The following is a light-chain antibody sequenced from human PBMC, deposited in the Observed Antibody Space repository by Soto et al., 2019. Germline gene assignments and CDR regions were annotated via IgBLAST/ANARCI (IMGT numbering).Light chain of an antibody. CDR3: CSYAGSYTWV. V-gene: IGLV2-11*01. CDR1: GGDVGGYDY. CDR2: DVN. J-gene: IGLJ3*02. Sequence: QSALTQPRSVSGSPGQSVTISCTGTGGDVGGYDYVSWYQQHPGKAPKLMIYDVNERPSGVPDRFSGSKSGNTASLTISGLQPEDEADYYCCSYAGSYTWVFGGGTKLTVL.